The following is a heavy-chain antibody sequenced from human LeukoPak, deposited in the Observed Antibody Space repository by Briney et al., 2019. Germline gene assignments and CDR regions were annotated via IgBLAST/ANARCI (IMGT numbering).Heavy chain of an antibody. Sequence: SETLSLTCTVSGDSISSSSFYWAWIRQPPGKGLEWIGYIYYSGSTNYNPSLKSRVTISVDTSKNQFSLKLSSVTAADTAVYYCAREGFTSFDYWGQGTLVTVSS. V-gene: IGHV4-61*01. J-gene: IGHJ4*02. CDR2: IYYSGST. CDR1: GDSISSSSFY. CDR3: AREGFTSFDY.